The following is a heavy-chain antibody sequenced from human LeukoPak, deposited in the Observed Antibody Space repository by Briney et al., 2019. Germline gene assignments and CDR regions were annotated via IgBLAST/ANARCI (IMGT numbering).Heavy chain of an antibody. CDR1: GYTFTSYA. CDR3: ARDPYYDSSGYTLGHFDY. CDR2: INAGNGNT. Sequence: ASVNVSCKASGYTFTSYAMHWVRQAPGQRLEWMGWINAGNGNTKYSQKFQGRVTITRDTSASTAYMELSSLRSEDTAVYYCARDPYYDSSGYTLGHFDYWGQGTLVTVSS. D-gene: IGHD3-22*01. J-gene: IGHJ4*02. V-gene: IGHV1-3*01.